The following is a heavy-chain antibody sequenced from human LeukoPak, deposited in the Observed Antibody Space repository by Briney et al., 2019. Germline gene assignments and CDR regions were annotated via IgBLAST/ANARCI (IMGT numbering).Heavy chain of an antibody. Sequence: GASVEVSCKASGYTFTSYDINWVRQATGQGLEWMGWMNPNSGNTGYAQGFQGRVTMTRDTSISTAYMELSSLRSEDTAVYYCARGIFGVYYFDYWGQGTLVTVSS. CDR2: MNPNSGNT. J-gene: IGHJ4*02. V-gene: IGHV1-8*01. D-gene: IGHD3-3*01. CDR3: ARGIFGVYYFDY. CDR1: GYTFTSYD.